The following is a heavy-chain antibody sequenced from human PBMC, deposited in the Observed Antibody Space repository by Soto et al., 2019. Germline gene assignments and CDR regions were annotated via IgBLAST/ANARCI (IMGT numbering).Heavy chain of an antibody. CDR1: GGSISSDHYH. CDR2: IHYSGSI. Sequence: SETLSLTCTVSGGSISSDHYHWAWIRQTPGKGLEWIGYIHYSGSIYYNPSLQSRVTISVDTSKNQFSLKLSSVTAADTAVYYCARKVRVRGYSGYDLGAFDIWGQGTMVTVSS. D-gene: IGHD5-12*01. CDR3: ARKVRVRGYSGYDLGAFDI. J-gene: IGHJ3*02. V-gene: IGHV4-30-4*01.